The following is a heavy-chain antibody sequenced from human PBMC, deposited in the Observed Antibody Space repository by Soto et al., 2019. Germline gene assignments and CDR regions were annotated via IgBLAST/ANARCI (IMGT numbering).Heavy chain of an antibody. V-gene: IGHV4-34*01. CDR1: GASFSGYY. D-gene: IGHD6-6*01. Sequence: SETLSLTCSVYGASFSGYYWSWIRQSPGKGLEWIGEIHHSGSTHYNPSLKSRLTFSIDESQSQFYMMLTSVTAADTALYFCARGHSTSGYDSWGQGSLVTSPQ. CDR3: ARGHSTSGYDS. CDR2: IHHSGST. J-gene: IGHJ4*02.